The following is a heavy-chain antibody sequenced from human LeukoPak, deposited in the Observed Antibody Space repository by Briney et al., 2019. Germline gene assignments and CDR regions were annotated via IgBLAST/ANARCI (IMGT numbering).Heavy chain of an antibody. CDR1: GYTFTGYD. CDR3: TRGSLSGSSRDY. Sequence: ASVRVSCKASGYTFTGYDINWVRQAIGQGLEWLGWTNPSTGDTGYAQKFQGRVTMTGNTSVDTAFMELSGLGSEDTAVYYCTRGSLSGSSRDYWGQGTLVTVSS. J-gene: IGHJ4*02. V-gene: IGHV1-8*01. D-gene: IGHD1-26*01. CDR2: TNPSTGDT.